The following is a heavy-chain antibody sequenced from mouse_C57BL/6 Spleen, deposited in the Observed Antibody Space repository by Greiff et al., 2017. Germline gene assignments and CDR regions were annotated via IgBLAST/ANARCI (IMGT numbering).Heavy chain of an antibody. D-gene: IGHD1-1*01. CDR1: GYTFTDYY. CDR2: INPYNGGT. V-gene: IGHV1-19*01. J-gene: IGHJ4*01. Sequence: EVKLQESGPVLVKPGASVKMSCKASGYTFTDYYMNWVKQSHGKSLEWIGAINPYNGGTSYNQKFKGKATLTVDKSSSTAYMELNSLTSEDSAVYYCARRYYGSSYYYAMDYWGQGTSVTVSS. CDR3: ARRYYGSSYYYAMDY.